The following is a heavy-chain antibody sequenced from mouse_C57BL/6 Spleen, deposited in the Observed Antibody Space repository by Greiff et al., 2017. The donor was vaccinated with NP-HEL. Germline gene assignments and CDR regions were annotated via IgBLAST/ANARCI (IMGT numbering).Heavy chain of an antibody. V-gene: IGHV10-1*01. CDR1: GFSFNTYA. CDR2: IRSKSNNYAT. J-gene: IGHJ4*01. CDR3: VRQKLGREDY. D-gene: IGHD4-1*01. Sequence: EVQLVESGGGLVQPKGSLKLSCAASGFSFNTYAMNWVRQAPGKGLEWVARIRSKSNNYATYYADSVKDRFTISRDDSESMLYLQMNNLKTEETAMYYCVRQKLGREDYWGQGTSVTVSS.